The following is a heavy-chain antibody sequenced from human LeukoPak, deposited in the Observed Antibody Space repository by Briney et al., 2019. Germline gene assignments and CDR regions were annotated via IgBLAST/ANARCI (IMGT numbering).Heavy chain of an antibody. Sequence: PSETLSLTCTVSGGSISSGDYYWSWIRQPPGKGLEWIGYIYYSGSTYYNPSLKSRVTISVDTSKNQFSLKLSSVTAADTAVYYCARHIAYQLSLTGGAIDYWGQGTLVTVSS. CDR1: GGSISSGDYY. J-gene: IGHJ4*02. D-gene: IGHD2-2*01. CDR3: ARHIAYQLSLTGGAIDY. CDR2: IYYSGST. V-gene: IGHV4-30-4*01.